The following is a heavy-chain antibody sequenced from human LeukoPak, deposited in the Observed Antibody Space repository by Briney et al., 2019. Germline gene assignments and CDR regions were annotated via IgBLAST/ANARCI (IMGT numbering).Heavy chain of an antibody. CDR2: IKQDGSNK. CDR3: AKDHRFQYYYDSSGYYSDAFDI. D-gene: IGHD3-22*01. V-gene: IGHV3-7*01. CDR1: GFTFSIYW. J-gene: IGHJ3*02. Sequence: PGGSLRLSCAASGFTFSIYWMSWVRRAPGKGLEWVANIKQDGSNKYYADSVKGRFTISRDNSKNTMYLQMNSLRAEDTAVYYCAKDHRFQYYYDSSGYYSDAFDIWGQGTMVTVSS.